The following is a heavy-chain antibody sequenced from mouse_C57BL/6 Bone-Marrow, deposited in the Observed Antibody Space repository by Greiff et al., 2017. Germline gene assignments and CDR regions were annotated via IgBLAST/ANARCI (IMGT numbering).Heavy chain of an antibody. V-gene: IGHV1-59*01. CDR2: IDPSDSYT. CDR3: ARSPPLWYHYAMDY. Sequence: QVQLQQPGAELVRPGTSVKLSCKASGYTFTSYWMHWVKQRPGQGLEWIGVIDPSDSYTNYNQKFKGKATLTVDTSSSTAYMQLSRLTSEDSAVYYCARSPPLWYHYAMDYWGQGTSVTVSS. CDR1: GYTFTSYW. D-gene: IGHD2-1*01. J-gene: IGHJ4*01.